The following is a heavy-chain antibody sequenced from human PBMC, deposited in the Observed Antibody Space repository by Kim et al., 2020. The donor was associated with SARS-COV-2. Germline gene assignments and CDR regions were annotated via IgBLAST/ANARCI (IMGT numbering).Heavy chain of an antibody. CDR2: MNPNSGNT. Sequence: ASVKVSCKASGYTFTSYDINWVRQATGQGLEWMGWMNPNSGNTGYAQKFQGRVTMTRNTSISTAYMELSSLRSEDTAVYYCARAGSGSYFNPGAFDIWGQGTMVTVSS. J-gene: IGHJ3*02. D-gene: IGHD1-26*01. V-gene: IGHV1-8*01. CDR3: ARAGSGSYFNPGAFDI. CDR1: GYTFTSYD.